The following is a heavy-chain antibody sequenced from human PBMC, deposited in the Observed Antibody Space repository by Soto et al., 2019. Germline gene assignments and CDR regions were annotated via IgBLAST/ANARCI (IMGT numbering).Heavy chain of an antibody. Sequence: EVQLLESGGGLIQPGGSLRLSCTASEFTFSNYAVTWVRQAPGKGLEWVSSIGADINYIYYADSVKGRFTIPRDKSKNTIFLQMNSLRADDTAVYYCAKDPNGDYVGAFDSWGQGTLVTVSS. CDR2: IGADINYI. CDR1: EFTFSNYA. CDR3: AKDPNGDYVGAFDS. V-gene: IGHV3-23*01. D-gene: IGHD4-17*01. J-gene: IGHJ4*02.